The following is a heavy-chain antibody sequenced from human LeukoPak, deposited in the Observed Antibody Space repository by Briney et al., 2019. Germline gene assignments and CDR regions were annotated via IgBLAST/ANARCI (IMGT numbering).Heavy chain of an antibody. D-gene: IGHD6-25*01. CDR2: INPNSGGT. Sequence: ASVKVSCKASGYTFTGYYMHWVRQAPGQGLEWMGWINPNSGGTNYAQKFQGRVTMTRDTSISTAYMELSRLRSDDTAVYYCARESCDDPAVNAFDIWGQGTMVTVSS. J-gene: IGHJ3*02. CDR3: ARESCDDPAVNAFDI. CDR1: GYTFTGYY. V-gene: IGHV1-2*02.